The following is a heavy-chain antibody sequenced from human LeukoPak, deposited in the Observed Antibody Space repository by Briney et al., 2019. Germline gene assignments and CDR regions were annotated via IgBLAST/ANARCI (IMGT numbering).Heavy chain of an antibody. CDR3: AREDVVLVDAVRYYYYGMDV. Sequence: GASVKVSCKASGYNFISYYMHWVRQAPGQGLEWMGIINPSGGSTSYAQKFQDRVNMTRDTSTSTVYTELSSLKSEDTAVYYCAREDVVLVDAVRYYYYGMDVWGQGTTVTVSS. V-gene: IGHV1-46*01. CDR2: INPSGGST. D-gene: IGHD2-8*01. CDR1: GYNFISYY. J-gene: IGHJ6*02.